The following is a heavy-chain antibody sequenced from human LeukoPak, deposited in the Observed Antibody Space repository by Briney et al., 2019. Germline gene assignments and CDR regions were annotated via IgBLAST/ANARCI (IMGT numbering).Heavy chain of an antibody. Sequence: PGESLRISCKGSGYSFTSYWISWVRQMPGKGPEWMGRIDPSDSYTNYSPSFQGHVTISADKSISTAYLQWSSLKASDTAMYYCARQITMVRGVIVTPHDYWGQGTLVTVSS. V-gene: IGHV5-10-1*01. CDR1: GYSFTSYW. D-gene: IGHD3-10*01. J-gene: IGHJ4*02. CDR2: IDPSDSYT. CDR3: ARQITMVRGVIVTPHDY.